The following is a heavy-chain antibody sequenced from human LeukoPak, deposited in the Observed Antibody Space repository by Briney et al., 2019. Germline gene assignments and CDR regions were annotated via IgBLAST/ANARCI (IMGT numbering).Heavy chain of an antibody. Sequence: ASVKVSCKASGYTFTSYDINWVRQATGQGLEWMGWMNPILGIANYAQKFQGRVTITADKSTSTAYMELSSLRSEDTAVYYCAINLVQGVDYWGQGTLVTVSS. CDR1: GYTFTSYD. D-gene: IGHD6-13*01. J-gene: IGHJ4*02. CDR3: AINLVQGVDY. V-gene: IGHV1-69*10. CDR2: MNPILGIA.